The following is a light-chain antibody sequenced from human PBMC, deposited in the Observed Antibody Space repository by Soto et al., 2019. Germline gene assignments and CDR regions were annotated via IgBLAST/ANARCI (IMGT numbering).Light chain of an antibody. CDR1: QSISIS. J-gene: IGKJ5*01. V-gene: IGKV1-39*01. CDR3: QHADSFPLIT. CDR2: AAS. Sequence: DIQMTQSPSSLSASVGDRVTITCRASQSISISLNWYQQKPGKAPKLLIYAASSLQSGVPSRFSGSGSGTDFTLTISSLQPEDFATYYCQHADSFPLITFGQGTRLEI.